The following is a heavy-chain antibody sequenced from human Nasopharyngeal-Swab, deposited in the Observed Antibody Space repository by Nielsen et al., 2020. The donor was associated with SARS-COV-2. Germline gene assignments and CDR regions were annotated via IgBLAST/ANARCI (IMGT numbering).Heavy chain of an antibody. Sequence: ETLSLTCAASGFTFSSYSMNWVRQAPGKGLEWVSSISSSSSYIYYADSVKGRFTISRGNAKNSLYLQMNSLRAEDTAVYYCARAVNFGDGYIGYWGQGTLVTVSS. CDR3: ARAVNFGDGYIGY. D-gene: IGHD5-24*01. J-gene: IGHJ4*02. CDR1: GFTFSSYS. V-gene: IGHV3-21*01. CDR2: ISSSSSYI.